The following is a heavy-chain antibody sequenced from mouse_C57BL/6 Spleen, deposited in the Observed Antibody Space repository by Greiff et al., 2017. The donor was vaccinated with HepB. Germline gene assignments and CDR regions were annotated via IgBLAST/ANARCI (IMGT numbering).Heavy chain of an antibody. CDR1: GYTFTSYW. CDR2: IHPNSGST. V-gene: IGHV1-64*01. J-gene: IGHJ3*01. CDR3: ARRDYSNSFAY. Sequence: QVQLQQSGAELVKPGASVKLSCKASGYTFTSYWMHWVKQRPGQGLEWIGMIHPNSGSTNYNEKFKSKATLTVDKSSSTAYMQLSSLTSEDSAVYYCARRDYSNSFAYWGQGTLVTVSA. D-gene: IGHD2-5*01.